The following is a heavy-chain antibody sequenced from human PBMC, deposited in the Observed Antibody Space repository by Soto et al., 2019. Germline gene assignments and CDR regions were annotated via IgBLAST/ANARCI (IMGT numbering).Heavy chain of an antibody. V-gene: IGHV4-59*01. CDR2: IYYSGNT. CDR1: GGSINSYY. CDR3: ARGQQLYYYYNMDV. Sequence: QVQLQESGPGLVKPSETLSLTCTVSGGSINSYYWTWIRRPPGKGLEWIGYIYYSGNTDYNPSLKSRVTISIDTSKNQFSLKLSSVTAVDTAVYYCARGQQLYYYYNMDVWGQGTTVTVSS. J-gene: IGHJ6*03. D-gene: IGHD6-13*01.